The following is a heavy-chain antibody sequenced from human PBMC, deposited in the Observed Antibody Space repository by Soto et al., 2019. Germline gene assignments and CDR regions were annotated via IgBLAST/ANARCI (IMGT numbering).Heavy chain of an antibody. Sequence: QVQLQQWGAGLLKPSETLSLTCAVYGGSFSGYYWSWIRQPPGKGLEWIGEINHSGSTNYNPSLKXXXXXXXXXXXXXXXXXXXXXXXXXXXVYYCARGRRRLRYYYGMDVWGQGTTVTVSS. J-gene: IGHJ6*02. V-gene: IGHV4-34*01. D-gene: IGHD3-10*01. CDR2: INHSGST. CDR3: ARGRRRLRYYYGMDV. CDR1: GGSFSGYY.